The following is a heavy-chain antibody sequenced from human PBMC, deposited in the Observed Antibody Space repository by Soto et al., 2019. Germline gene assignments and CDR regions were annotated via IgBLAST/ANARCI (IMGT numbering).Heavy chain of an antibody. CDR2: IYYSGST. D-gene: IGHD6-13*01. CDR1: GGSISSSSYY. Sequence: QLQLQESGPGLVKPSETLSLTCTVSGGSISSSSYYWGWLRQPPGKGLEWIGSIYYSGSTYYNPSLKSLGTVSVEPSKNQYSLKLSSVTAADTAVYYCARYSSSFDWFDPWGQGTLVTVSS. CDR3: ARYSSSFDWFDP. V-gene: IGHV4-39*01. J-gene: IGHJ5*02.